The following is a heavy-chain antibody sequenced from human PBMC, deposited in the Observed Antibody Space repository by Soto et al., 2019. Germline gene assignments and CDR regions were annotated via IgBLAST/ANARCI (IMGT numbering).Heavy chain of an antibody. CDR1: GFTFSSYS. V-gene: IGHV3-48*01. D-gene: IGHD5-12*01. Sequence: EVQLVESGGGLVQPGGSLRLSCAASGFTFSSYSMNWVRQAPGKGLEWVSYISSSSSTIYYADSVKGRFTISRDNAKNSLYLQMNSLRAEDTAVYYGARVPWDWLRERNYFDYWGQGTLVTVSS. J-gene: IGHJ4*02. CDR3: ARVPWDWLRERNYFDY. CDR2: ISSSSSTI.